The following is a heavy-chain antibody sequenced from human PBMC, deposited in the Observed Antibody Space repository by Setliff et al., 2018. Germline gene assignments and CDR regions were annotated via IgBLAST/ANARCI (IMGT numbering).Heavy chain of an antibody. V-gene: IGHV4-34*01. CDR2: INHRGST. Sequence: ETLSLTCAAYGGTFSDYYWTWIRQPPGKGLEWIGEINHRGSTNYNPSLKSRVTISIDTSKDQFSLTVTSVTAADAAVYSCVRTTRSTGFYGQGVAYYMDVWDKGTTVTVSS. J-gene: IGHJ6*03. CDR3: VRTTRSTGFYGQGVAYYMDV. CDR1: GGTFSDYY. D-gene: IGHD2-8*02.